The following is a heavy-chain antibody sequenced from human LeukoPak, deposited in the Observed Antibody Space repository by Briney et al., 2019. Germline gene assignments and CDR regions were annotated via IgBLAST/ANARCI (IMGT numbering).Heavy chain of an antibody. J-gene: IGHJ4*02. CDR2: IYSGGST. Sequence: QSGGSLRLSCAASGFTVSSNYMSWVRQAPGKGLEWVSVIYSGGSTYYADSVKGRFTVSRDNSKNTLYLQMSSLRAGDTAVYYCAKAGHYGSGSYYSDYWGRGTLVTVSP. D-gene: IGHD3-10*01. V-gene: IGHV3-53*01. CDR1: GFTVSSNY. CDR3: AKAGHYGSGSYYSDY.